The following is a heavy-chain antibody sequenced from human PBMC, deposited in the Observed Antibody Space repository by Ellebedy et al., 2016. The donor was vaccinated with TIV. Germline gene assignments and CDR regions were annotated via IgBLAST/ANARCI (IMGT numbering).Heavy chain of an antibody. D-gene: IGHD5-24*01. CDR2: INPDGSAE. V-gene: IGHV3-7*01. CDR1: GFIISGDW. CDR3: ENGAYDI. J-gene: IGHJ3*02. Sequence: GESLKISCAASGFIISGDWMSWVRQAPGKGLEWVAHINPDGSAEYYADSVKGRFTISRDNAKISLYLQMNSLPAADTAVYYCENGAYDIWGQGTMVTVSS.